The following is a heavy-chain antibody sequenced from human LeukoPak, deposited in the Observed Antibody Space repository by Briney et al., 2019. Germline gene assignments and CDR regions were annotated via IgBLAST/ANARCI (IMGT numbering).Heavy chain of an antibody. CDR1: GFTFRSYD. CDR2: IGIAGDT. J-gene: IGHJ3*02. Sequence: GGSLRLSCAASGFTFRSYDMHWVRQTPGRGLEWVSAIGIAGDTHYPDSVKGRFTISRENAKNSMNLQTNSLKDGDTAVYYCVRGGIQVSGIDAFDIWGQGTMVTVSS. V-gene: IGHV3-13*01. CDR3: VRGGIQVSGIDAFDI. D-gene: IGHD5/OR15-5a*01.